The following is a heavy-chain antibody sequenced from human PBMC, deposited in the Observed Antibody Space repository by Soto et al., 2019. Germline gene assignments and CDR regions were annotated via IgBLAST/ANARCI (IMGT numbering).Heavy chain of an antibody. J-gene: IGHJ4*02. D-gene: IGHD6-13*01. CDR1: GFTFSNYA. CDR2: ISGSAGST. Sequence: GGSLRLSCAASGFTFSNYAINWVRQSPGKGLEWVSVISGSAGSTYYADSVQGRFTTTRDSSKNTLYLQMNSLRAEDTAVYYCAKAGGAAGTVDYFDYWGQGTLVTVSS. V-gene: IGHV3-23*01. CDR3: AKAGGAAGTVDYFDY.